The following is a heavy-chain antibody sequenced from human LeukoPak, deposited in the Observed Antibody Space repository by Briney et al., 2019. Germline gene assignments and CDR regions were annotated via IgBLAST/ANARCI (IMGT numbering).Heavy chain of an antibody. CDR2: IYPGDSDT. V-gene: IGHV5-51*01. D-gene: IGHD3-10*01. CDR3: ARRPATYGSGSYYGDY. J-gene: IGHJ4*02. CDR1: GYSFTSYW. Sequence: GESLKISCKGSGYSFTSYWIGWVRQMPGKGLEWMGIIYPGDSDTRYSQSFQGQVTISTDKSISTAYLQWSSLKASDTAMYYCARRPATYGSGSYYGDYWGQGTLVTVSS.